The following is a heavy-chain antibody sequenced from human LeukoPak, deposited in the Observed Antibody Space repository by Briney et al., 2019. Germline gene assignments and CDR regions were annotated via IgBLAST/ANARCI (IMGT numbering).Heavy chain of an antibody. CDR3: ARGGYCSSTSCYYYYYMDV. J-gene: IGHJ6*03. D-gene: IGHD2-2*01. CDR1: GGSISSSSYY. CDR2: IYYSGST. V-gene: IGHV4-39*01. Sequence: SETLSLTCTVSGGSISSSSYYWGWIRQPPGKGLEWIGSIYYSGSTYYNPSHKSRVTISVDASKSQFSLRLSSVTAADTAVYYCARGGYCSSTSCYYYYYMDVWGKGTTVTVSS.